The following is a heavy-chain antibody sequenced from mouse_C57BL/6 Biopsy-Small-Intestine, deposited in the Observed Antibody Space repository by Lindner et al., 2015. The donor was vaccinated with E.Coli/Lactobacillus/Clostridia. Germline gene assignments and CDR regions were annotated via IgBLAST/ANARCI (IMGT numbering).Heavy chain of an antibody. D-gene: IGHD1-2*01. Sequence: SVKVSCKASGGTFSDFTIIWVRQAPGQGLEWMGSITPIFGTTHYAQNFQARVTITADESTATSYMDLSSLRSDDTAVYYCAATGYTSGWFDYWGQGTLVTVSS. CDR2: ITPIFGTT. CDR3: AATGYTSGWFDY. J-gene: IGHJ4*01. CDR1: GGTFSDFT. V-gene: IGHV1-4*01.